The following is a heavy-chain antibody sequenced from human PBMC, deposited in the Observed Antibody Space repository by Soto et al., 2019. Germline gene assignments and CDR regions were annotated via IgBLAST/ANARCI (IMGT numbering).Heavy chain of an antibody. V-gene: IGHV3-30-3*01. CDR3: ARGSITEAFDT. J-gene: IGHJ3*02. CDR2: ISYDGSNK. Sequence: GGALRLSCAASGFTFSSYAMHWVRQAPGKGLEWVAVISYDGSNKYYADSVKGRFTISRDNSKNTLYLQMNSLRAEDTAVYYCARGSITEAFDTWGQGTMVTVSS. CDR1: GFTFSSYA. D-gene: IGHD3-3*01.